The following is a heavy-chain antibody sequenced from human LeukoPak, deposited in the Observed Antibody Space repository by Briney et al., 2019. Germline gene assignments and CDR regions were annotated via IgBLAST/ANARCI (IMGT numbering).Heavy chain of an antibody. CDR1: GYTFTGYY. CDR2: IAPISGDT. D-gene: IGHD1-26*01. Sequence: ASVKVSCKTSGYTFTGYYIQWVRQAPGQGLEWMGWIAPISGDTDYAQKFQGRVTMARDTSISTAYMELNRLRSDDTAVYYCAREVSTSIVGATPLYYFDYWGQGTLVTVSS. V-gene: IGHV1-2*02. CDR3: AREVSTSIVGATPLYYFDY. J-gene: IGHJ4*02.